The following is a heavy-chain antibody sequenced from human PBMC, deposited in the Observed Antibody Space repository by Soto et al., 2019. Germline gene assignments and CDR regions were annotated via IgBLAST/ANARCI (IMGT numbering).Heavy chain of an antibody. CDR1: GGSISSSSYF. CDR3: ARHPSDFWFDP. J-gene: IGHJ5*02. V-gene: IGHV4-39*01. Sequence: QLQLQESGPGLVKPSETLSLTCSVSGGSISSSSYFWGWIRQPPGKGLEWIGSIYYSGSTYYNPSLKXRXTXSXXTSKNHVSLKLSSVSAADTAVYYCARHPSDFWFDPWGQGTLVTVSS. D-gene: IGHD2-21*02. CDR2: IYYSGST.